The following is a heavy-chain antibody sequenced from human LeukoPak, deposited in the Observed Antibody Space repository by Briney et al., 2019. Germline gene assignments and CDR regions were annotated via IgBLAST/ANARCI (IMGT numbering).Heavy chain of an antibody. J-gene: IGHJ4*02. CDR1: GGSISSYY. Sequence: SETLSLTCTVSGGSISSYYWSWIRQPPGKGLEWIGYIYYIGSTNYNPSLKSRVTISVDTSKNQFSLKLSSVTAADTAVYYCARHGSPSYGSGSYPYDYWGQGTLVTVSS. CDR2: IYYIGST. V-gene: IGHV4-59*08. D-gene: IGHD3-10*01. CDR3: ARHGSPSYGSGSYPYDY.